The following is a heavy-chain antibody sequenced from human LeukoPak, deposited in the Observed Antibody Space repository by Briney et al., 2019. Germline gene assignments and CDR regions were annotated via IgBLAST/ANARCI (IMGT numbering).Heavy chain of an antibody. D-gene: IGHD3-16*01. CDR3: ASQRGIPNGAFDI. V-gene: IGHV3-74*01. CDR1: GYTFSGFW. CDR2: ITSDGTST. J-gene: IGHJ3*02. Sequence: GGSLRLSCAASGYTFSGFWMHWVRQAPGKGLVWVSRITSDGTSTFYADSVKGRFTISRDNAKNTLYLQMNSLRAEDTAVYYCASQRGIPNGAFDIWGQGTMVTVSS.